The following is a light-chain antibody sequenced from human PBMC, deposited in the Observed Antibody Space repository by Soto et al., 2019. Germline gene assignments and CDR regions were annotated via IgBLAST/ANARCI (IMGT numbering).Light chain of an antibody. J-gene: IGLJ1*01. CDR2: EVS. CDR3: SSYTSSSTRV. Sequence: QSVLTQPASVSGSPGPSITISCTGTSSDVGAYDYVSWYQQHPDKAPKLMIYEVSNRPSGVSNRFSGSKSVNTATLTISGLQADDEADYYCSSYTSSSTRVFGTGTKLTVL. V-gene: IGLV2-14*03. CDR1: SSDVGAYDY.